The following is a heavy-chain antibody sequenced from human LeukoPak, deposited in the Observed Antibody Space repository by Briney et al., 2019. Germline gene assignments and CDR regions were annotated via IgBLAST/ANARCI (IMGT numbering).Heavy chain of an antibody. Sequence: ASVKVSCKASGYTFTSYGISWVRQAPGQGLEWMGWISAYNGNTNYAQKLQGRATMTTDTSTSTAYMELRSLRSDDTAVYYCARDQWATMVRGVTPDYYYYGMDVWGQGTTVTVSS. V-gene: IGHV1-18*01. CDR3: ARDQWATMVRGVTPDYYYYGMDV. CDR1: GYTFTSYG. D-gene: IGHD3-10*01. J-gene: IGHJ6*02. CDR2: ISAYNGNT.